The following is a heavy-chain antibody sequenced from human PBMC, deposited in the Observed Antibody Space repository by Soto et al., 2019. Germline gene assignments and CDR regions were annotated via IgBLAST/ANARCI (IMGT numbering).Heavy chain of an antibody. D-gene: IGHD3-3*01. V-gene: IGHV1-46*01. CDR1: GYTFTSYY. J-gene: IGHJ6*02. CDR3: ARDFWSGYYGGGMYV. Sequence: APVKVSCKASGYTFTSYYMHWVRQAPGQGLEWMGIINPSGGRTSYAQKFQGRVTMTRDTSTRTAYMELSSLRSEDTAVDYGARDFWSGYYGGGMYVHGQGTTFTVSS. CDR2: INPSGGRT.